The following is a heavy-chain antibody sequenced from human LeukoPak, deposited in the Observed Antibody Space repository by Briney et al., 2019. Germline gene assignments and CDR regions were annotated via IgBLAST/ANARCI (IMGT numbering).Heavy chain of an antibody. CDR3: AKEEVPNDY. V-gene: IGHV3-23*01. J-gene: IGHJ4*02. CDR2: ISRIGVTT. D-gene: IGHD2-2*01. Sequence: PGGSLRLSCAVSGFTLNSNAMCWVRQAPGKGLEWVSAISRIGVTTYYADSVEGRFTISRDTSKNTLYLQMNTPRPEDTAVYYCAKEEVPNDYWGQGTLVTVSS. CDR1: GFTLNSNA.